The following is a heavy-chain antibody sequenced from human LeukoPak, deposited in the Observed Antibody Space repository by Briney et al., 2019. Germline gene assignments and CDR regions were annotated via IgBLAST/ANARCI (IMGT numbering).Heavy chain of an antibody. CDR1: GFTFDDYA. CDR2: ISGDGGST. V-gene: IGHV3-43*02. D-gene: IGHD2-2*01. Sequence: GGSLRLSCAASGFTFDDYAMHWVRQAPGKGLEWVSLISGDGGSTYYADSVKGRFTISRDNSKNSLYLQMNSLRTEDTALYYCAKDIGDIVVVPAADFDYRGQGTLVTVSS. CDR3: AKDIGDIVVVPAADFDY. J-gene: IGHJ4*02.